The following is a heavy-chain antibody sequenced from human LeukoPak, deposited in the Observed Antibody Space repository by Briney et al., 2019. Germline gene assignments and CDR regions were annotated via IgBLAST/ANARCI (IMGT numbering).Heavy chain of an antibody. V-gene: IGHV3-74*01. Sequence: GGSLRLSCAASGFTFSSYWMNWVRQAPGKGLVWVSRINSDGSSTSYADSVKGRFTISRDNAKNTLYLQMNSLRAEDTAVYYCARKAGGYSYGPLDYWGQGTLVTVSS. CDR3: ARKAGGYSYGPLDY. CDR2: INSDGSST. J-gene: IGHJ4*02. CDR1: GFTFSSYW. D-gene: IGHD5-18*01.